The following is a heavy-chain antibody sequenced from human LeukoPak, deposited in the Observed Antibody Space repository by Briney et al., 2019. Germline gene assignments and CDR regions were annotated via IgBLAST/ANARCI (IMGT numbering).Heavy chain of an antibody. CDR3: ARVVSNYYDSSGYYPFDY. V-gene: IGHV4-34*01. J-gene: IGHJ4*02. Sequence: SETLSLTCAVYGGSFSGYYWSWIRQPPGEGLEWIGEINHSGSTNYNPSLKSRVTISVDTSKNQFSLKLSSVTAADTAVYYCARVVSNYYDSSGYYPFDYWGQGSLVTVSS. CDR1: GGSFSGYY. CDR2: INHSGST. D-gene: IGHD3-22*01.